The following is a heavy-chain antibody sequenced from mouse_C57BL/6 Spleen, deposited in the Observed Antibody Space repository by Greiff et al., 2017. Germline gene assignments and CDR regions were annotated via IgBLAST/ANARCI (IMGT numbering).Heavy chain of an antibody. CDR2: IYPGDGDT. CDR1: GYAFSSYW. CDR3: APTTLEEFAY. J-gene: IGHJ3*01. D-gene: IGHD1-1*01. V-gene: IGHV1-80*01. Sequence: LQESGASVKISCKASGYAFSSYWMNWVKQRPGKGLEWIGQIYPGDGDTNYNGKFKGKATLTADKSSSTAYMQLSSLTSEDSAVYFCAPTTLEEFAYWGQGTLVTVSA.